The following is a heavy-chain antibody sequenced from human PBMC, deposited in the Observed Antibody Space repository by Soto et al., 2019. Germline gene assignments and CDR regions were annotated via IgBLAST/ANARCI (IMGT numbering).Heavy chain of an antibody. CDR2: INAGNGNT. Sequence: ASVKVSCKASGYTFTSYAMHWVRQAPGQRLEWMGWINAGNGNTKYSQKFQGRVTITRDTSASTAYMELSSLRSEDTAVYYCARAGAYYYDSSGYYYFDYWGQGTLVTVSS. J-gene: IGHJ4*02. D-gene: IGHD3-22*01. CDR1: GYTFTSYA. V-gene: IGHV1-3*01. CDR3: ARAGAYYYDSSGYYYFDY.